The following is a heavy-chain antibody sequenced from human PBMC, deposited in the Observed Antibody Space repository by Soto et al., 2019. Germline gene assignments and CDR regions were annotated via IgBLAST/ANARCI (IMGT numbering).Heavy chain of an antibody. Sequence: QVQLVQSGAEVKKPGSSVKVSCKASGGTFSSYAISWVRQAPGQGLEWMGGIIPIFGTANYAQKFQGRVTSNADESTSTAYMELSSLRSEDTAVYYCAREGSTYCGGDCYSQYNWFDPWGQGTLVTVSS. J-gene: IGHJ5*02. D-gene: IGHD2-21*02. CDR2: IIPIFGTA. V-gene: IGHV1-69*12. CDR3: AREGSTYCGGDCYSQYNWFDP. CDR1: GGTFSSYA.